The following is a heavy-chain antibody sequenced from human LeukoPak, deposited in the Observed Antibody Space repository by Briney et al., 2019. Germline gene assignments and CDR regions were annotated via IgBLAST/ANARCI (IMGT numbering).Heavy chain of an antibody. D-gene: IGHD6-13*01. V-gene: IGHV1-69*13. Sequence: SVKVSCKASGYTFTSYGISWVRQAPGQGLEWMGGIIPIFGTANYAQKFQGRVTITADESTSTAYMELSSLRSEDTAVYYCARVLLDSSSWYSHFDYWGQGTLVTVSS. CDR2: IIPIFGTA. CDR1: GYTFTSYG. CDR3: ARVLLDSSSWYSHFDY. J-gene: IGHJ4*02.